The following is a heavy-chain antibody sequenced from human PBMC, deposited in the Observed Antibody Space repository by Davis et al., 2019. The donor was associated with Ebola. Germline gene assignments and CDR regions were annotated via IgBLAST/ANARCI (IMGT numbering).Heavy chain of an antibody. D-gene: IGHD6-6*01. CDR1: GFTFSSYA. V-gene: IGHV3-23*01. J-gene: IGHJ5*02. CDR3: AKVPYSIAARNWFDP. Sequence: GESLKISCAASGFTFSSYAMSWVRQAPGKGLEWVSAISGSGGSTYYADSVKGWFTISRDNSKNTLYLQMNSLRAEDTAVYYCAKVPYSIAARNWFDPWGQGTLVTVSS. CDR2: ISGSGGST.